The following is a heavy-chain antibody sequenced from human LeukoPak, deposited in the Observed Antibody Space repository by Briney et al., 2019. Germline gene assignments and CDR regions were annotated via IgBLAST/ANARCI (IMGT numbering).Heavy chain of an antibody. CDR2: ISAYNGNT. D-gene: IGHD6-13*01. Sequence: ASVKVSCKASGYTFTSYGISWVRQAPGQGLEWMGWISAYNGNTNYAQKLQGRVTMTTDTSTSTAYTELRSLRSDDTAVYYCARAAADSQTEYFQHWGQGTLVTVSS. J-gene: IGHJ1*01. CDR3: ARAAADSQTEYFQH. CDR1: GYTFTSYG. V-gene: IGHV1-18*01.